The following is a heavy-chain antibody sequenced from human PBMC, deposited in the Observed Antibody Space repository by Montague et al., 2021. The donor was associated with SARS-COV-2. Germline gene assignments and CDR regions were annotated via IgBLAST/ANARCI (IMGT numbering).Heavy chain of an antibody. CDR3: ARVTDYYYDTSGYWDAFDI. D-gene: IGHD3-22*01. CDR1: GYSFTSDW. V-gene: IGHV5-51*07. Sequence: QSGAEVKEPGESRTISWKGSGYSFTSDWIGWVHQMPGKGLEWMGIIYPGDSDTRYSPSFQGQVTISADKSISTAYLQWSSVKASDTAIYYCARVTDYYYDTSGYWDAFDIWGKGTMVTVSS. CDR2: IYPGDSDT. J-gene: IGHJ3*02.